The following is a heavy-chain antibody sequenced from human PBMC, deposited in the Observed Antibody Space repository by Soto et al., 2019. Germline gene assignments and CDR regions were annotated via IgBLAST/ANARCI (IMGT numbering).Heavy chain of an antibody. CDR3: AKDLEVLSARFES. J-gene: IGHJ4*02. D-gene: IGHD2-15*01. CDR2: ISATCGRT. CDR1: GFTFGNYA. Sequence: GGSLRLSCRASGFTFGNYAMAWVSQAPGKGLEWVSGISATCGRTYYADSAKGRFTISRDNSNNTLYLQMSSLRAEDTAVYYCAKDLEVLSARFESWGQGALVTVAS. V-gene: IGHV3-23*01.